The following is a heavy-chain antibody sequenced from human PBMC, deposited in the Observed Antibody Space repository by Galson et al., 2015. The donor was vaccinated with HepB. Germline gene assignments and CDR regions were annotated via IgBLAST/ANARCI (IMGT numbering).Heavy chain of an antibody. D-gene: IGHD5-24*01. Sequence: SLRLSCAASGFTFSTYWMNWVRQAPGKGLGWVANIKEDGTDENYLGSVKGRFTISRDNAKNSLLLQMNSLRAEDTAVYYCARPGDGYNDYLDYWGQGTLVTVSS. V-gene: IGHV3-7*03. CDR3: ARPGDGYNDYLDY. CDR1: GFTFSTYW. J-gene: IGHJ4*02. CDR2: IKEDGTDE.